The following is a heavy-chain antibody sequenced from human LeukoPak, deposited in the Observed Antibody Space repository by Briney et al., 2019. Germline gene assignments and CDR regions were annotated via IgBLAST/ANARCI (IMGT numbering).Heavy chain of an antibody. D-gene: IGHD5-12*01. V-gene: IGHV1-69*05. CDR1: GGTFSSCA. Sequence: SSVKVSYEASGGTFSSCALRWVGQAPGQGLEWMGGSIPIFCTANYAQKFQGSVTITTDESTSTAYLELRSLRYEDTSVYYCGRDGYSGSVRYRLDYWGQGTLVTVSS. CDR3: GRDGYSGSVRYRLDY. J-gene: IGHJ4*02. CDR2: SIPIFCTA.